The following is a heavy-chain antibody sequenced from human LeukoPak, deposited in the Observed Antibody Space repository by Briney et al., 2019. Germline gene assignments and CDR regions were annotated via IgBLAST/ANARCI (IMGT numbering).Heavy chain of an antibody. CDR1: DDSITMYY. CDR3: ARGRVSSSTWYSTYYYYFYVDV. CDR2: VDHTGST. V-gene: IGHV4-59*01. Sequence: SETLSLTCTVSDDSITMYYWTWIRQPPGKGLEWIGYVDHTGSTNFNPSLNGRVSISRDTSKNLFSLRLRSVTAADTAVYFCARGRVSSSTWYSTYYYYFYVDVWGKGTTVTVSS. J-gene: IGHJ6*03. D-gene: IGHD1-1*01.